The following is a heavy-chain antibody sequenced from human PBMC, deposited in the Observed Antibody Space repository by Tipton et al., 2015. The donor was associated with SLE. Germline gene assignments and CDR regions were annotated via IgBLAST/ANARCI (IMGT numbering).Heavy chain of an antibody. CDR2: IRHDGRNQ. V-gene: IGHV3-30*02. D-gene: IGHD1-26*01. CDR3: AIWGFHIGRSE. Sequence: SLRLSCVASGFSFSNYAMVWVRQAPGKGLEWVAFIRHDGRNQDYAESVRGRFTISRDNSKNTLYLQMDSLGVEDTAVYYCAIWGFHIGRSEWGQGTLVTVSS. CDR1: GFSFSNYA. J-gene: IGHJ4*02.